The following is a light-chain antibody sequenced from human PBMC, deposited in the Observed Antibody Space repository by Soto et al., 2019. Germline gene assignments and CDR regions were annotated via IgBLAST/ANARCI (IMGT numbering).Light chain of an antibody. CDR1: SSNIGSNF. Sequence: QSVLTQPPSTSGTPGQKVTISCSGSSSNIGSNFVYWYQQVPGTAPRLLIYRSHQRPSGVPDRFSGSRSGTSASLAISGLRSEDEAYYFCASWDDRLRCLFVFGGGTKLTVL. CDR3: ASWDDRLRCLFV. J-gene: IGLJ2*01. CDR2: RSH. V-gene: IGLV1-47*01.